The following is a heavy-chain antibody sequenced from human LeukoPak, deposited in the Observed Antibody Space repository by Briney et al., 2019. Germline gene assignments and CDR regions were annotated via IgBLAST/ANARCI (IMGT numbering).Heavy chain of an antibody. J-gene: IGHJ6*03. CDR3: ARRATLWFGEGGEMGLYYYYYYYYMDV. CDR2: INHSGST. CDR1: GGSFSGYY. Sequence: SETLSLTCAVYGGSFSGYYWSWIRQPPGKGLEWIGEINHSGSTNYNPSLKSRVTISVDTSKNQFSLKLSSVTAADTAVYYCARRATLWFGEGGEMGLYYYYYYYYMDVWGKGTTVTISS. D-gene: IGHD3-10*01. V-gene: IGHV4-34*01.